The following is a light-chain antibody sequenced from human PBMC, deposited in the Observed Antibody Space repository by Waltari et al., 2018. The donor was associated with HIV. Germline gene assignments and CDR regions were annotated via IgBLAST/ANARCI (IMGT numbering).Light chain of an antibody. CDR2: QDS. CDR3: QAWDSSTAV. V-gene: IGLV3-1*01. Sequence: YELTQPPSVSVSPGQTASITCSGDKLGDKYACWYQQKPGQSPVLVIYQDSKRPSGIPERFSGSNSGNTATLTISGTQAMDEADYYCQAWDSSTAVFGGGTKLTVL. J-gene: IGLJ2*01. CDR1: KLGDKY.